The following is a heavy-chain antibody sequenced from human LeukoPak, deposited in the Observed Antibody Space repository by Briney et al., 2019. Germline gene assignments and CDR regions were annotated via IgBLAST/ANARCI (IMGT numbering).Heavy chain of an antibody. D-gene: IGHD2-8*01. CDR3: ARGPRLSWFDP. CDR1: GCTFTSYD. V-gene: IGHV1-8*01. Sequence: ASVKVSCKASGCTFTSYDIDWMLQATGQGLEWMGWMNPNSGNTGYAQRFQGRVTMTRDTSITTAYMELSSLRSEDTAVYYCARGPRLSWFDPWGQGTLVTVSS. J-gene: IGHJ5*02. CDR2: MNPNSGNT.